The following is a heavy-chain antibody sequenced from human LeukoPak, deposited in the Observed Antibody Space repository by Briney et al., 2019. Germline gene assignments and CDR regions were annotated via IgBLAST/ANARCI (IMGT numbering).Heavy chain of an antibody. V-gene: IGHV4-31*03. CDR2: IYYSGST. Sequence: SETLSLTCTVSGGSISSGGYYWSWIRQHPGTGLEWIGYIYYSGSTYYNPSLKSRVTISVDTSKNQFSLKLSSVTAADTAVYYCARRWELDWFDPWGQGTLVTVSS. CDR3: ARRWELDWFDP. D-gene: IGHD1-26*01. J-gene: IGHJ5*02. CDR1: GGSISSGGYY.